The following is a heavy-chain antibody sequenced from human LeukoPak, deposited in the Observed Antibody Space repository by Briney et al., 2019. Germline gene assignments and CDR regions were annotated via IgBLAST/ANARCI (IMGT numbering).Heavy chain of an antibody. CDR1: GVPIGNYY. CDR3: SGLSSDYYEKSNVFYYMDV. J-gene: IGHJ6*03. D-gene: IGHD3-22*01. CDR2: ISYTGRT. V-gene: IGHV4-59*08. Sequence: PAESLSLTCSVSGVPIGNYYWTWVRQPPGKGLEWVGYISYTGRTSYYPSLKSSVSISIDAYMKRFYLEWTSVTAADTAVYDCSGLSSDYYEKSNVFYYMDVWGKGTTVTVSS.